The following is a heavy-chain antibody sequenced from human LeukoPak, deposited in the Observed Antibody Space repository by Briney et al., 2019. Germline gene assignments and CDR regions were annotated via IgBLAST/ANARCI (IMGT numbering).Heavy chain of an antibody. V-gene: IGHV3-48*03. Sequence: GGSLRLSCAASGFTFSSYEMNWVRQAPGKGLEWASYISSSGSTIYYADSVKGRFTISRDNAKNSLYLQMNSLRAEDTAVYYCARLSEMFRGPQVIYYFDFWGQGTLVTVSS. CDR1: GFTFSSYE. J-gene: IGHJ4*02. CDR3: ARLSEMFRGPQVIYYFDF. CDR2: ISSSGSTI. D-gene: IGHD3-10*01.